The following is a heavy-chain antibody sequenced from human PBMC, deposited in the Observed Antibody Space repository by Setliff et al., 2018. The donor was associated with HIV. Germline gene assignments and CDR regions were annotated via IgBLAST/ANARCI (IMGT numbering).Heavy chain of an antibody. Sequence: GGSLRLSCAGSGFTFDSHGMIWVRQAPGRGLEWLSYINPAGITMYYADSVKGRFTISRDNSKNTLYLQMNSLRAEDTAVYYCAKDQYYYGSGSYMIETENAFDIWGQGTMVTVSS. J-gene: IGHJ3*02. CDR2: INPAGITM. CDR3: AKDQYYYGSGSYMIETENAFDI. D-gene: IGHD3-10*01. CDR1: GFTFDSHG. V-gene: IGHV3-23*01.